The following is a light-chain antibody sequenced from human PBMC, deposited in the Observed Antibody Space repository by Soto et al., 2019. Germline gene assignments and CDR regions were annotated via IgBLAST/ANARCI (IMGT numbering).Light chain of an antibody. J-gene: IGKJ1*01. CDR3: QQYETFSGT. CDR2: DAS. V-gene: IGKV1D-8*01. CDR1: QGISSY. Sequence: VIWMTQSPSLLSASPGDRVTISCRMSQGISSYLAWYQQKPGKAPELLIYDASALPRGVPSRFSGSGSGTKFTLTIASLQPDDFATYYCQQYETFSGTFGPGTKVDI.